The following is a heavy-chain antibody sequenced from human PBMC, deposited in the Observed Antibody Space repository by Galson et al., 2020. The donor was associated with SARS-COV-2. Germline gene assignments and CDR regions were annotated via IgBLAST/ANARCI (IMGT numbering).Heavy chain of an antibody. V-gene: IGHV3-66*04. CDR2: IYSGGST. J-gene: IGHJ4*02. CDR1: GFTVSSNY. CDR3: VKRAFDY. Sequence: TGGSLRLSCAVSGFTVSSNYMSWVRQAPGKGLEWVSVIYSGGSTYYADSVKGRFTISRDNSKNTLYLQMSSLRAEDTAVYYCVKRAFDYWGQGTLVTVSS.